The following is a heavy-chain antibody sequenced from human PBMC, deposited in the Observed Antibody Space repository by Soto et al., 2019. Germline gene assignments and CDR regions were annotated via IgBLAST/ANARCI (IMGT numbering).Heavy chain of an antibody. D-gene: IGHD1-26*01. CDR2: IYYSGST. CDR1: GGPISSYY. Sequence: SETLSLTCTVSGGPISSYYWSWIRQPPGKGLEWIGYIYYSGSTNYNPSLKSRVTISVDTSKNQFSLKLSSVTAADTAVYYCARARAILLHFDYWGQGTLVTVSS. V-gene: IGHV4-59*01. CDR3: ARARAILLHFDY. J-gene: IGHJ4*02.